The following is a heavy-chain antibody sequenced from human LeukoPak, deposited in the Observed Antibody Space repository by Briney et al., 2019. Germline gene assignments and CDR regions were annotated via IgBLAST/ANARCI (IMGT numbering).Heavy chain of an antibody. Sequence: GSLRLSCAASGFSFSTHAMSWVRQAPGKGLEWVSTIYYSGGNTYSADSVKGRFTISRDNAKNMLYLQMNSLRAEDTAIYYCVKDQGQAVVPRRFDYWGQGTLVTVSS. CDR3: VKDQGQAVVPRRFDY. CDR2: IYYSGGNT. CDR1: GFSFSTHA. D-gene: IGHD4-23*01. V-gene: IGHV3-23*01. J-gene: IGHJ4*02.